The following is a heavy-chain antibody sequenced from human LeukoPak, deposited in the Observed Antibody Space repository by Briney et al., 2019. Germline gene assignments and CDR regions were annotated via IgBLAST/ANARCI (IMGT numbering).Heavy chain of an antibody. CDR1: GESFSGYY. D-gene: IGHD6-19*01. V-gene: IGHV4-34*01. CDR2: INHSGST. CDR3: ATGASGWYDY. J-gene: IGHJ4*02. Sequence: PSETLSLTCAVYGESFSGYYWSWIRQPPGKGLGWIGEINHSGSTKYNPSLKSRVTISVDPSKNQFSLKLLSVTAADTAVYYCATGASGWYDYWGQGTLVTVSS.